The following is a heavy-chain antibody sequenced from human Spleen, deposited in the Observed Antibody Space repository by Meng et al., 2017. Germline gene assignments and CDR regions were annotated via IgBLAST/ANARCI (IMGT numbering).Heavy chain of an antibody. CDR1: CGSISSTNYY. D-gene: IGHD2-8*01. CDR3: CTQQHYNWFDP. CDR2: IYYSGSA. V-gene: IGHV4-39*07. Sequence: QWPLQESDPALVKPSETLSLTCTVSCGSISSTNYYWAWIRQPPGKGLEYVGSIYYSGSAFYNPSLKSRVTISIDTSKNQFSLKLTSVTAADTAVYYCCTQQHYNWFDPWGQGTLVTVSS. J-gene: IGHJ5*02.